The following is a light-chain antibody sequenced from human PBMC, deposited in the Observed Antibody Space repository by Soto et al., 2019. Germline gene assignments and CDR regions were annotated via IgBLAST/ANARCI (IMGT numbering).Light chain of an antibody. V-gene: IGKV3-20*01. Sequence: EIVLTQSPGTLSLSPGERASLSCRASQSVSSTYLAWYQQKPGQAPRLLIYATSTRATGIPDRFSGSGSGTHFTLTISRLEPEDFAVNYCQQYGSSLCTFGQGTKVEIK. CDR1: QSVSSTY. CDR2: ATS. J-gene: IGKJ1*01. CDR3: QQYGSSLCT.